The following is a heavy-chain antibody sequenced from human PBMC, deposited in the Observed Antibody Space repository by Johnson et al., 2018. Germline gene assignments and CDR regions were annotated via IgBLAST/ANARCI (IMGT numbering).Heavy chain of an antibody. Sequence: VQLVESGGGLVQPGGSLRLSCAASGFTFSSYSMNWVRQAPGKGLEWVSYISSSSSYIYYADSVKGRFPISRDNAKNSLNLQMNSLRAEDTAVYYCARAADDSSGERYFQHWGQGTLVTVSS. CDR1: GFTFSSYS. D-gene: IGHD3-22*01. V-gene: IGHV3-21*05. CDR3: ARAADDSSGERYFQH. CDR2: ISSSSSYI. J-gene: IGHJ1*01.